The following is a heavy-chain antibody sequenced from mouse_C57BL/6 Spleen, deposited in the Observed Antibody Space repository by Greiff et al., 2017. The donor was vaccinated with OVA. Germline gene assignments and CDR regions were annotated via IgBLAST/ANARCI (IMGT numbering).Heavy chain of an antibody. CDR1: GFTFSDYG. J-gene: IGHJ4*01. V-gene: IGHV5-17*01. Sequence: EVQLVESGGGLVKPGGSLKLSCAASGFTFSDYGMHWVRQAPEKGLEWVAYISSGSSTIYYADTVKGRFTISRDNAKNTLFLQMTSLRSEDTAMYYCARAGRLRGAYYAMDYWGQGTSVTVSS. D-gene: IGHD2-4*01. CDR3: ARAGRLRGAYYAMDY. CDR2: ISSGSSTI.